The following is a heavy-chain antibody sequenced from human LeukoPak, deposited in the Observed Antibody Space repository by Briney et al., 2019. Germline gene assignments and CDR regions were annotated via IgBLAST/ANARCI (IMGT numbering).Heavy chain of an antibody. Sequence: KTSETLSLTCTVSGYSITSAYYWGWIRQPPGKGPEGIGSFFLKGSTYYNPSLKSRVTISVDTSKNQFSLRLSSVTAADTAVYYCARGGGHNLDYWGQGILVTVSS. J-gene: IGHJ4*02. CDR2: FFLKGST. CDR1: GYSITSAYY. V-gene: IGHV4-38-2*02. CDR3: ARGGGHNLDY. D-gene: IGHD5-24*01.